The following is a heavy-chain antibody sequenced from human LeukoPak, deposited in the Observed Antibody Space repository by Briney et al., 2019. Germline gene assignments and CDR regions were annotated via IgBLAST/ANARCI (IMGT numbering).Heavy chain of an antibody. J-gene: IGHJ3*02. CDR2: IKSKTDGGTT. V-gene: IGHV3-15*01. D-gene: IGHD1-14*01. CDR3: TTEAPGNAFDI. CDR1: GFTFSSAW. Sequence: GGSLRLSCAASGFTFSSAWMSWVRQAPGKGLEWVGRIKSKTDGGTTDYAAPVKGRFTISRDDSKNTLYLQMNSLKTEDTAVYYCTTEAPGNAFDIWGQGTMVTVSS.